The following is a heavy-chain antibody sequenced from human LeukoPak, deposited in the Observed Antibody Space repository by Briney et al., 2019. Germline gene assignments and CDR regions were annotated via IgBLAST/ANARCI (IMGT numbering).Heavy chain of an antibody. Sequence: PGGSLRLSCAASGFSFSNYAMSWVRQAQARGPERVSSIRGGGGTFYADSVKGRFILSTDDSRNTLYLQLNNLRVEDTAIYYCAKANWVSNADAVWWGQGTQVTVSS. D-gene: IGHD1-1*01. CDR1: GFSFSNYA. CDR3: AKANWVSNADAVW. J-gene: IGHJ4*02. CDR2: IRGGGGT. V-gene: IGHV3-23*01.